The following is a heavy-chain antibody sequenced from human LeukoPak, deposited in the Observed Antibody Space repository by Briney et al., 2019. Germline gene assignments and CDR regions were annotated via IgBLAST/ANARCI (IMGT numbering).Heavy chain of an antibody. D-gene: IGHD2-2*01. J-gene: IGHJ4*02. Sequence: GGSLRLSCAASGLTVSGSWMSWVRQAPGKGLEWVSTISESGGGTYYADSVEGRFTISRDNSKNTVYLQMNSLRDEDTAVYYCAKELSSRDFFDSWGQGTLVTVSS. CDR2: ISESGGGT. CDR3: AKELSSRDFFDS. CDR1: GLTVSGSW. V-gene: IGHV3-23*01.